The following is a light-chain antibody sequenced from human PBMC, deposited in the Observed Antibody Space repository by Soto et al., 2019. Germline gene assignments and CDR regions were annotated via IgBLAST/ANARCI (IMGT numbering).Light chain of an antibody. Sequence: QSVLTQPPSVSGAPGQRVTISCTGSSSNIGAGYYVHWYQQLPGTAPKLLIYGNSNRPSGVPDRFPGSKSGTSASLSITGLQAEAEADFYCQSYENSLSDSRVFGGGTQLTVL. J-gene: IGLJ3*02. CDR3: QSYENSLSDSRV. V-gene: IGLV1-40*01. CDR1: SSNIGAGYY. CDR2: GNS.